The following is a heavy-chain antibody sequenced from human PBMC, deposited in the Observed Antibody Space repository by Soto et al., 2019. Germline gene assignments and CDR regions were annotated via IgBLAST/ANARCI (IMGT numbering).Heavy chain of an antibody. CDR1: GGSTSGNY. CDR2: IYSSGRT. J-gene: IGHJ2*01. V-gene: IGHV4-4*07. D-gene: IGHD5-18*01. Sequence: QVQLQESGPGPVKASETLSLTCTLSGGSTSGNYWSWIRQPAGKGLEWIGRIYSSGRTHYNPSLKSRVTGAVSTNHFSMKLNSVTAADTAGYYCARDFAVNTALDYWYCDPWGRGTLVTVSS. CDR3: ARDFAVNTALDYWYCDP.